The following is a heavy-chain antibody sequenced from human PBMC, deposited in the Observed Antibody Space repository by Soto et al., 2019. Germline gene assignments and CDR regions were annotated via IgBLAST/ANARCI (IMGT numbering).Heavy chain of an antibody. CDR1: GFSLETSGMG. J-gene: IGHJ2*01. Sequence: QITLKESGPTLVKPTQTLTLTCTFSGFSLETSGMGMSWIRQPPGKALEWLALIYWDDDKRYSPSLKNRLTFTNETSKKQVSLTLINVAHVNTSTLYCAHTIYNYSNSHHYSSGSFDLGGHDLLVTFS. D-gene: IGHD1-20*01. CDR2: IYWDDDK. CDR3: AHTIYNYSNSHHYSSGSFDL. V-gene: IGHV2-5*02.